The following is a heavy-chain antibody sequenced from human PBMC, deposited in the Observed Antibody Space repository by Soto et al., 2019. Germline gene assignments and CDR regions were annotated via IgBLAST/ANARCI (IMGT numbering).Heavy chain of an antibody. V-gene: IGHV1-3*01. CDR2: INSDNANT. D-gene: IGHD2-15*01. Sequence: QVQLVQSGAEVKKPGASVKISCEASGYTFISRALHWVRQAPGQRLEWMRWINSDNANTKYSQNFQGRVTFTRDTSATTAYMELSSLRSEDTAVYFCARDPGSGHYFDYWGQGTLVIVSS. CDR1: GYTFISRA. CDR3: ARDPGSGHYFDY. J-gene: IGHJ4*02.